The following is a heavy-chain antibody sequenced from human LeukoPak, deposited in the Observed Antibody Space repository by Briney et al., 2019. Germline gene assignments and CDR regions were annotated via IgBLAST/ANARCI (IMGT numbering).Heavy chain of an antibody. J-gene: IGHJ4*02. Sequence: SETLSLTCTVSGGSISSGGYYWSWIRQHPGKGLEWIGYIYYSGSTYYNPSLESRVTISVDTSKNQFSLKLSSVTAADTAVYYCARDNSGPNDYWGQGTLVTVSS. CDR2: IYYSGST. D-gene: IGHD2-15*01. CDR3: ARDNSGPNDY. V-gene: IGHV4-31*03. CDR1: GGSISSGGYY.